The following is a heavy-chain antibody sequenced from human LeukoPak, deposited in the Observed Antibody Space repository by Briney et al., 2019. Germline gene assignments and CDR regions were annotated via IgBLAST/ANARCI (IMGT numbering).Heavy chain of an antibody. V-gene: IGHV3-11*05. CDR3: ARDNTGAMDV. D-gene: IGHD4/OR15-4a*01. Sequence: GGSLKVSCAASGFTFSDYYMSWIRQSPGQGLEWVSYISSYTNYADSVKGRFTISRDNAKNSLYLQMNSLRAEDTAVYYCARDNTGAMDVWGQGTTVTVSS. J-gene: IGHJ6*02. CDR2: ISSYT. CDR1: GFTFSDYY.